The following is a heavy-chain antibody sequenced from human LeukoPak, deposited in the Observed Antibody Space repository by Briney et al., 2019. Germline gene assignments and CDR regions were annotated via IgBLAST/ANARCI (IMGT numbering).Heavy chain of an antibody. CDR1: GGSISTYY. CDR2: IYYSVST. CDR3: ARGGIAAFHFDY. D-gene: IGHD6-13*01. Sequence: SETLSLTCTASGGSISTYYWSWIRQPPGKGLEWIGYIYYSVSTNYNPSLKSRVTMSVDTSKNQFSLKLSSVTAADTAVYYCARGGIAAFHFDYWGQGTLVTVSS. V-gene: IGHV4-59*01. J-gene: IGHJ4*02.